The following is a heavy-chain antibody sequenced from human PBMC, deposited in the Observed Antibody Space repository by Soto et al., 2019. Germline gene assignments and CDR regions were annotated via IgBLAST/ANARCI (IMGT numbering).Heavy chain of an antibody. J-gene: IGHJ4*02. CDR1: GFTFSSYW. V-gene: IGHV3-7*03. CDR2: IKQDGSEK. Sequence: PGGSLRLSCAASGFTFSSYWMSWVRQAPGKGLEWVANIKQDGSEKYYVDSVKGRFTISRDNSKNTLYLQMNSLRAEDTAVYYCARVQRVVVNAVRYYYFDYWGQGTLVTVSS. CDR3: ARVQRVVVNAVRYYYFDY. D-gene: IGHD3-22*01.